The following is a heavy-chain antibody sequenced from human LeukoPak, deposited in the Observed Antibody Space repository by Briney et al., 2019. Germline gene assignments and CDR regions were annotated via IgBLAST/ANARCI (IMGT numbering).Heavy chain of an antibody. Sequence: GGSLRLSCAASGFTFSSYGMHWVRQAPGKGLEWVAFIRYDGSNKYYADSVKGRFTISRDNSKNTLYLQMNSLRAEDTAVYYCAKIWWLRSNWFDPWGQGTLVTVSS. J-gene: IGHJ5*02. V-gene: IGHV3-30*02. CDR1: GFTFSSYG. CDR3: AKIWWLRSNWFDP. CDR2: IRYDGSNK. D-gene: IGHD5-12*01.